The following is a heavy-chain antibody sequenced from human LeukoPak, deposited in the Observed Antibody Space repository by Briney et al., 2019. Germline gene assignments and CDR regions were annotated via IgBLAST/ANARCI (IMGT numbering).Heavy chain of an antibody. CDR1: GYTFTSYA. CDR3: ARGEMATIGVDY. Sequence: ASVKVSCKASGYTFTSYAMNWVRQATGQRLEWMGWMNPNSGNTGYAQKFQGRVTMTRNTSISTAYMELSSLRSEDTAVYYCARGEMATIGVDYWGQGTLVTVSS. D-gene: IGHD5-24*01. CDR2: MNPNSGNT. V-gene: IGHV1-8*02. J-gene: IGHJ4*02.